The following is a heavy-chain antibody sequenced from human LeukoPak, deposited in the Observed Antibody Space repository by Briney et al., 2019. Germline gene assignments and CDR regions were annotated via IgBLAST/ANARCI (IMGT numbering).Heavy chain of an antibody. CDR1: GYTFTSYG. CDR3: VRGGELDY. Sequence: ASVKLSCKASGYTFTSYGISWVRQAPGQGLGWMGCMNTYNGNTKYAQTRQGRVSMTTDTSTSTHYMELRSLRSDGTAGYWCVRGGELDYWGQGTLVTVSS. V-gene: IGHV1-18*01. CDR2: MNTYNGNT. D-gene: IGHD1-7*01. J-gene: IGHJ4*02.